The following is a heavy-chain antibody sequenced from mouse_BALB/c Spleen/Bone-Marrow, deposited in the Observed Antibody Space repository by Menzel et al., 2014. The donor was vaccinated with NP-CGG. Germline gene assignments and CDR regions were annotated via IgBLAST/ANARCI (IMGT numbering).Heavy chain of an antibody. Sequence: VQLQNTGPELVKPGAPVKVSCKSSGYTFTSYWMNWVKQRPGRGLEWIGRIDPSDSETHYNQKFKDKATLTVDKSSSTAYIQLSSLTSEDSAVYYCARDHFHSGNFEFAYWNHATLANISA. CDR3: ARDHFHSGNFEFAY. V-gene: IGHV1-74*04. CDR2: IDPSDSET. CDR1: GYTFTSYW. J-gene: IGHJ3*01. D-gene: IGHD2-1*01.